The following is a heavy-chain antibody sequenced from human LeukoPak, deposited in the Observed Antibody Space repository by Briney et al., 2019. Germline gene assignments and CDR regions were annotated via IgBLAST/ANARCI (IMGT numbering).Heavy chain of an antibody. CDR3: ARSSQMYSSSWYEGPSPSYYFDY. CDR2: IYYSGST. D-gene: IGHD6-13*01. CDR1: GGSISSYY. Sequence: SETLSLTCTVSGGSISSYYWSWIRQPPGKGLEWIGYIYYSGSTNYNPSLKSRVTISVDTSKNQFSLKLSSVTAADTAVYYCARSSQMYSSSWYEGPSPSYYFDYWGQGTLVTVSS. J-gene: IGHJ4*02. V-gene: IGHV4-59*01.